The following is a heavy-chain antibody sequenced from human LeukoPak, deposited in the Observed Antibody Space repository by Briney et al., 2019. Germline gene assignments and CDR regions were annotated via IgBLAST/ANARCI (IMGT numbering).Heavy chain of an antibody. J-gene: IGHJ4*02. Sequence: GGSLRLSCAASGFTFTIYSMNGVRQAPGKGLEWISYISRSSTTIYYADSVKGRFTISRDNAKYSLYLQMNSLRDEDTAVYYCARDSAKPDWGFGYWGQGTLVTVSS. CDR2: ISRSSTTI. D-gene: IGHD7-27*01. V-gene: IGHV3-48*02. CDR3: ARDSAKPDWGFGY. CDR1: GFTFTIYS.